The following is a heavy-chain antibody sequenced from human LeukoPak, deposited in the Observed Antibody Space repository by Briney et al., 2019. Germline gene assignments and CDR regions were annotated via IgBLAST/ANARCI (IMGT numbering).Heavy chain of an antibody. CDR2: IYPGDSDT. CDR1: GYSFTKYW. CDR3: ARQTWGAAATGYNWYFDL. J-gene: IGHJ2*01. Sequence: GESLKISCKGSGYSFTKYWIGWVRQMPGKGLQWMGIIYPGDSDTRYSPSFEGQVTISADKYTSTAYLQWSSLKASDSAMFYCARQTWGAAATGYNWYFDLWGRGTLVTVSS. V-gene: IGHV5-51*01. D-gene: IGHD6-13*01.